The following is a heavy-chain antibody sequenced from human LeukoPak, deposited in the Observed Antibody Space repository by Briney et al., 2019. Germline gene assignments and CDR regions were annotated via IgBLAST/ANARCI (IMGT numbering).Heavy chain of an antibody. CDR2: ISSSSSYI. CDR1: GFTFSSYS. J-gene: IGHJ6*02. D-gene: IGHD3-3*01. CDR3: ATQARGNSYDFRSGREPASAMDV. Sequence: GGSLRLSCAASGFTFSSYSMNWVRQAPGKGLEWVSSISSSSSYIYYADSVKGRFTISRDNAKNSLYLQMNSLRAEDTAVYYCATQARGNSYDFRSGREPASAMDVWGQGTTVTVSS. V-gene: IGHV3-21*01.